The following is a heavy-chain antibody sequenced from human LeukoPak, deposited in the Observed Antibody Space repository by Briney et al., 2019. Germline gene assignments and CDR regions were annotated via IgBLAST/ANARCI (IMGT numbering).Heavy chain of an antibody. V-gene: IGHV3-21*01. CDR3: AIPRGTSYSSSTHGDY. CDR2: ISSSSSYI. J-gene: IGHJ4*02. Sequence: PGGSLRLSCAASGFTFSSYSMNWVRQASGKGLEWVSSISSSSSYIYYADSVKGRFTISRDNAKNSLYLQMNSLRAEDTAVYYCAIPRGTSYSSSTHGDYWGQGTLVTVSS. D-gene: IGHD6-6*01. CDR1: GFTFSSYS.